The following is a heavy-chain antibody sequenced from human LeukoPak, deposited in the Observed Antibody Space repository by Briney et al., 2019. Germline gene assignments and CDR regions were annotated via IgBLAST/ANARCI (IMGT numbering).Heavy chain of an antibody. CDR2: IGYDGSNK. CDR3: SCDGAYGSGSSPPYYYYIDV. D-gene: IGHD3-10*01. V-gene: IGHV3-30*02. J-gene: IGHJ6*03. CDR1: GFTFGSHG. Sequence: GGSLRLSCAASGFTFGSHGMHWVRQAPGKGLEWVTFIGYDGSNKYFADSVKGRFTISRDNSKNTLYLEMNSLRVEDTAVYYCSCDGAYGSGSSPPYYYYIDVWGKGTTVTVSS.